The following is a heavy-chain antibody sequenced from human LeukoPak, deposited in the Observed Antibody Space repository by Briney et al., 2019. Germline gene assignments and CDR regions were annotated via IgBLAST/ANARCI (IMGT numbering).Heavy chain of an antibody. V-gene: IGHV3-23*01. D-gene: IGHD2-2*01. CDR3: AKDRCSSATCVFDY. CDR2: ISGIGGRT. CDR1: GFTFSSHA. Sequence: GGSLRLSCAASGFTFSSHAMSWVRQAPGKGLEWVSVISGIGGRTNYADSVKGRFTISRDNSKNMLSLQMNSLRAEDTAVYYCAKDRCSSATCVFDYWGQGILVTVSS. J-gene: IGHJ4*02.